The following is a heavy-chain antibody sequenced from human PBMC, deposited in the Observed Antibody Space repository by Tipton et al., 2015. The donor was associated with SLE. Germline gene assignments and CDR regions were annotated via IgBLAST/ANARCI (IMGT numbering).Heavy chain of an antibody. CDR3: ARHDPSDHGRPNWFDP. J-gene: IGHJ5*02. V-gene: IGHV4-39*07. Sequence: GLVKPSETLPFTCTVSGDSISIKNCYLAWIRQPPGKRLEWIASVDSGGSTHYNPSLKSRVTISVDTSKNQFYLKVNSVTAADTALYYCARHDPSDHGRPNWFDPWGQGTLVTVSS. CDR2: VDSGGST. D-gene: IGHD4-17*01. CDR1: GDSISIKNCY.